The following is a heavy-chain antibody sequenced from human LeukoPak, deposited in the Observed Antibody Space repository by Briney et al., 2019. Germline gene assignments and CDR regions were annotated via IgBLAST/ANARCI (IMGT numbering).Heavy chain of an antibody. CDR2: MSHTGAT. Sequence: SETLSLTCAVFGGSFSGYYWSWIRQSPEKGLEWIGEMSHTGATNYNPSLKSRVTVSVDTSKKQFSLNLRSVTAADTAVYYCARVPPYYDILTGYSNHYYGMDVWGQGNTVTVSS. D-gene: IGHD3-9*01. J-gene: IGHJ6*02. CDR1: GGSFSGYY. CDR3: ARVPPYYDILTGYSNHYYGMDV. V-gene: IGHV4-34*01.